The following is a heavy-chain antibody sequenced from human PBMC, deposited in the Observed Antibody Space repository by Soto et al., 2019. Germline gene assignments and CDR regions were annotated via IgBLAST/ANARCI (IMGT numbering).Heavy chain of an antibody. Sequence: GVSLLLSCAVSGFTLGGYAMNRVRQAPWKGLEWVSAITGGRGSKYYADSVKGLFTISRDNNKNTLFLQMNSLRAEETAVYYCAKERATTTAFDYWGQGALVTVSS. V-gene: IGHV3-23*01. CDR2: ITGGRGSK. CDR3: AKERATTTAFDY. J-gene: IGHJ4*02. CDR1: GFTLGGYA. D-gene: IGHD4-17*01.